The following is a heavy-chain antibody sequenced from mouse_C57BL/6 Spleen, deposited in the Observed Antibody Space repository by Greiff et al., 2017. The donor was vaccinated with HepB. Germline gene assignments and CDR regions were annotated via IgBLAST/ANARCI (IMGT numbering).Heavy chain of an antibody. CDR3: ARSPLYDGYYVLDY. CDR2: IDPSDSET. CDR1: GYTFTSYW. Sequence: QVQLQQPGAELVRPGSSVKLSCKASGYTFTSYWMHWVKQRPIQGLEWIGNIDPSDSETHYNQKFKDKATLTVDISSSTAYMQLSSLTSEDSAVYYCARSPLYDGYYVLDYWGQGTTLTVSS. V-gene: IGHV1-52*01. D-gene: IGHD2-3*01. J-gene: IGHJ2*01.